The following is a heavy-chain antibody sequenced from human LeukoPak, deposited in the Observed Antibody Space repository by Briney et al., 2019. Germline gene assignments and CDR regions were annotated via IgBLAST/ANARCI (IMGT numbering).Heavy chain of an antibody. V-gene: IGHV3-48*04. Sequence: GGSLRLSCAASGFTFSSYSMNWVRQAPGKGLEWGSYISGSSSTIYYADSVKGRFTISRDNAKNSLYLQMNSLRAEDTAVYYCVWGDFWSGYFEAVNDYWGQGTLVTVSS. CDR2: ISGSSSTI. J-gene: IGHJ4*02. CDR1: GFTFSSYS. CDR3: VWGDFWSGYFEAVNDY. D-gene: IGHD3-3*01.